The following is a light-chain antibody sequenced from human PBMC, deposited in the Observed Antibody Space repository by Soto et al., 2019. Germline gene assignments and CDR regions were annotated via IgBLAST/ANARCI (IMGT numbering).Light chain of an antibody. J-gene: IGKJ3*01. CDR3: QQSYSTPPFT. CDR1: QSVSSY. CDR2: DAS. V-gene: IGKV3-11*01. Sequence: ESVLTQSPATLSLSPGERATLSCRASQSVSSYLAWYQQKPGQAPRLLIYDASNRATGIPARFSGSGSGTDFTLTISSLQPEDFATYYCQQSYSTPPFTFGPGTKVDIK.